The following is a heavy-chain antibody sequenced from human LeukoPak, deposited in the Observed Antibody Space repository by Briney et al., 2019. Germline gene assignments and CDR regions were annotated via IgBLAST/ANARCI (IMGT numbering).Heavy chain of an antibody. J-gene: IGHJ3*02. D-gene: IGHD1-26*01. Sequence: SSETLSLTCTVSGGSISSSSYYWGWIRQPPGKGLEWIGSIYYSGSTYYNPPLKSRVTISVDTSKNQFSLKLSSVTAADTAVYYCARGGEWELLDAFDIWGQGTMVTVSS. V-gene: IGHV4-39*07. CDR1: GGSISSSSYY. CDR3: ARGGEWELLDAFDI. CDR2: IYYSGST.